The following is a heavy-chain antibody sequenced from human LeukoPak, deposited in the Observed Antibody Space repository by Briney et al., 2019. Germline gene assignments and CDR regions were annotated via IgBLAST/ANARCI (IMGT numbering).Heavy chain of an antibody. CDR3: ARDLVYGSGLDH. CDR2: INTKTSGT. J-gene: IGHJ4*02. Sequence: GASVKVSCKASGYTFTDYYMQWVRQAPGQGLEWMGWINTKTSGTNYAQKFQGRVTMTRDTSTSTAYMELSRLRSDDTAIYYCARDLVYGSGLDHWGQGSLVTVSS. CDR1: GYTFTDYY. V-gene: IGHV1-2*02. D-gene: IGHD3-10*01.